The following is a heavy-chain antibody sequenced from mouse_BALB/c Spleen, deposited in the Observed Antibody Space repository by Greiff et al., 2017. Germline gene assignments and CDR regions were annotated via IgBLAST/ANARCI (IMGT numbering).Heavy chain of an antibody. CDR3: AREIYDCYFPRCAY. V-gene: IGHV2-9*02. Sequence: VNVVESGPGLVAPSQSLSITCTVSGFSLTSYGVHWVRQPPGKGLEWLGVIWAGGSTNYNSALMSRLSLSKDNSKSQVFLKMNSLQTDDTAMYYCAREIYDCYFPRCAYWGQGTLVTVSA. J-gene: IGHJ3*01. D-gene: IGHD2-3*01. CDR1: GFSLTSYG. CDR2: IWAGGST.